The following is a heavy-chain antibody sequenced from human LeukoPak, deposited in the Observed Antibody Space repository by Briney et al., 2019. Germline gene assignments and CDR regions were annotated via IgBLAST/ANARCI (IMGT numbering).Heavy chain of an antibody. D-gene: IGHD3-10*01. J-gene: IGHJ4*02. CDR3: ARHYYGSGSYSVDFDY. CDR1: GGSISNYY. V-gene: IGHV4-59*08. Sequence: PSETLSLTCTVSGGSISNYYWSWIRRPPGKGLEWIGFISYSGSTNYNPSLKSRVTISVDTSKSQFSLKLSSVTAAGTAVYYCARHYYGSGSYSVDFDYWGQGTLVTVSS. CDR2: ISYSGST.